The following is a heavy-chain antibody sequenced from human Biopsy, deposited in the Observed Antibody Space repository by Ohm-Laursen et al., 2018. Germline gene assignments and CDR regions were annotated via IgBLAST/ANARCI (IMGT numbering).Heavy chain of an antibody. CDR2: IDWDDDK. D-gene: IGHD1-1*01. CDR1: GLSLSSTGMR. J-gene: IGHJ4*01. Sequence: PTQTLPLTCSFSGLSLSSTGMRISWVHQPPGKALECLGRIDWDDDKFYSPSLETRLSLSKDTTTNQVVLTLTDVDPEDTATYYCARTRAHNFGALEFWGQGILVTVSS. V-gene: IGHV2-70*04. CDR3: ARTRAHNFGALEF.